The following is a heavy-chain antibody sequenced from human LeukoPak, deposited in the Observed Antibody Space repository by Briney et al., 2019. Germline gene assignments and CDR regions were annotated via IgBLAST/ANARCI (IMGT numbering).Heavy chain of an antibody. CDR3: ARSLAAADTFDP. V-gene: IGHV4-34*01. CDR1: IGSFSGYY. J-gene: IGHJ5*02. CDR2: INHSGST. Sequence: PSETLSLTCAVYIGSFSGYYWSWIRQPPGKGLEWIGEINHSGSTYYNPSLESRVTISVDTSKNQFSLKLSSVTAADTAVYYCARSLAAADTFDPWGQGTLVTVSS. D-gene: IGHD6-13*01.